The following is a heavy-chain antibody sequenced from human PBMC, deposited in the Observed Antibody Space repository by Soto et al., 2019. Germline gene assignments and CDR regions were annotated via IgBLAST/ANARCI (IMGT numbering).Heavy chain of an antibody. J-gene: IGHJ5*02. V-gene: IGHV3-7*03. CDR1: GFTFSSYW. Sequence: EVQLVESGGGLVQPGGSLRLSCAASGFTFSSYWMSWVRQAPGKGLEWVANIKQDGSATYYVDSVKGRFTISRDNANNALYLQMNRLRAEDPAVYYCARVRGLMYSSSWYGWFDPWGPGTLVTVSS. CDR2: IKQDGSAT. CDR3: ARVRGLMYSSSWYGWFDP. D-gene: IGHD6-13*01.